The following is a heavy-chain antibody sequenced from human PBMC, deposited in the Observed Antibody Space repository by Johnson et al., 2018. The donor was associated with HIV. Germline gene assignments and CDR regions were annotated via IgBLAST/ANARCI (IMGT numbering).Heavy chain of an antibody. J-gene: IGHJ3*02. CDR1: GFTFSSYA. CDR3: ARGSRYTFDNDDAQLLHAFDI. V-gene: IGHV3-30-3*01. CDR2: ISYDGSNK. D-gene: IGHD1-26*01. Sequence: QVQLVESGGGVVQPGRSLRLSCAASGFTFSSYAMHWVRQAPGKGLEWVAVISYDGSNKYYADSVKGRFTISRDSSKNTLYLEMNSMRPEDMAVYYCARGSRYTFDNDDAQLLHAFDIWGQGTMVTVSS.